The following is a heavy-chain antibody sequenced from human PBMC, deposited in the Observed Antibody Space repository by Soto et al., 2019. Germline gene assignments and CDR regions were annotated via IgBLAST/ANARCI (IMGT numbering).Heavy chain of an antibody. J-gene: IGHJ5*02. CDR3: ARRYYYDSSGYSNRYWFDP. Sequence: LKISCKGSGYSFTSYWISWVRQMPGKGLEWMGRIDPSDSYTNYSPSFQGHVTISADKSISTAYLQWSSLKASDTAMYYCARRYYYDSSGYSNRYWFDPWGQGTLVTVS. V-gene: IGHV5-10-1*01. CDR1: GYSFTSYW. CDR2: IDPSDSYT. D-gene: IGHD3-22*01.